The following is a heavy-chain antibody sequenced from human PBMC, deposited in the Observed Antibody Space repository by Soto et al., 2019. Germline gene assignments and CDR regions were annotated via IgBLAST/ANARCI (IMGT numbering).Heavy chain of an antibody. CDR2: IRSKAYSGTS. Sequence: GGSLRLSCTASGFTFGDYAMSWFRQAPGRGLEWVGFIRSKAYSGTSEYATSVKGRFTMSRDDSKNIAYLQMNSLKTEDTAVYYCSRDRSGITMIRGVADYWGQGTLVTVSS. V-gene: IGHV3-49*03. CDR1: GFTFGDYA. D-gene: IGHD3-10*01. J-gene: IGHJ4*02. CDR3: SRDRSGITMIRGVADY.